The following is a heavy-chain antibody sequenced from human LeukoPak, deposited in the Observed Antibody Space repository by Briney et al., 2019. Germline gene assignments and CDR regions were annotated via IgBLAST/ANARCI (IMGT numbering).Heavy chain of an antibody. D-gene: IGHD6-19*01. J-gene: IGHJ4*02. CDR3: ARALGDSGWYPIDY. V-gene: IGHV1-2*02. CDR2: VNPASGGT. Sequence: ASVKVSCKASGYTFIAYYMHWVRQAPGQGLEWMGWVNPASGGTNYAQKFQGRVTMTRDTSISTAYMELSRLRSDDTAVYYCARALGDSGWYPIDYWGQGTLVTVSS. CDR1: GYTFIAYY.